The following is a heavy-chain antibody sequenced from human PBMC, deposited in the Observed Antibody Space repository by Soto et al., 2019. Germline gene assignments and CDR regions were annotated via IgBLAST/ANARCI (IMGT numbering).Heavy chain of an antibody. CDR2: INHSGST. Sequence: SETLSLTCAVYGGSFSGYHWSWIRQPPGKGLEWIGEINHSGSTNYNPSLKSRVTISVDTSKNQFSLKLSSVTAADTAVYYCARGSARGRNYYYYYGMDVWGQGTTVTVSS. CDR1: GGSFSGYH. V-gene: IGHV4-34*01. D-gene: IGHD3-10*01. CDR3: ARGSARGRNYYYYYGMDV. J-gene: IGHJ6*02.